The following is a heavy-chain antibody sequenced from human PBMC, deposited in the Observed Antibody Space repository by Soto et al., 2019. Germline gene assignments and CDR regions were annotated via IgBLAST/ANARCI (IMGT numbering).Heavy chain of an antibody. D-gene: IGHD4-17*01. V-gene: IGHV3-23*01. Sequence: EVQLLESGGGLVQPGGSLRLSCAASGFTFSSYAMSWVRQAPGKGLEWVSAISGSGGSTYYADSVKGRFTISRDNANNTLYLQRNSLRDEDMAVYYCAKLAWMTTVTKRLDYWGQGTLVTVSS. CDR1: GFTFSSYA. CDR2: ISGSGGST. CDR3: AKLAWMTTVTKRLDY. J-gene: IGHJ4*02.